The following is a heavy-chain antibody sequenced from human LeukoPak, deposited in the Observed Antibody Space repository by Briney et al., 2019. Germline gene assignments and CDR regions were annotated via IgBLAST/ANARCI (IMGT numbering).Heavy chain of an antibody. CDR3: ARPFKRGSNWFDP. Sequence: SETLSLTCAVYGGSFSGYYWSWLRQPPGKGLEWIGEINHSGSTNYNPSLKSRVTISVDTSKNQFSLKLSSVTAADTAVYYCARPFKRGSNWFDPWGQGTLVTVSS. CDR1: GGSFSGYY. V-gene: IGHV4-34*01. J-gene: IGHJ5*02. CDR2: INHSGST. D-gene: IGHD3-10*01.